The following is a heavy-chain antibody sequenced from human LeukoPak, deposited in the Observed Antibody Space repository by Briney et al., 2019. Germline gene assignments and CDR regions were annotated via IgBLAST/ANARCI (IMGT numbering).Heavy chain of an antibody. CDR3: VRDGEGVAISVNYRSDP. CDR2: MNLNKGNT. J-gene: IGHJ5*02. CDR1: GFTFTSYV. V-gene: IGHV1-8*01. D-gene: IGHD3-10*01. Sequence: SSVTVSCKASGFTFTSYVINGVRQAGGQGLEGVGWMNLNKGNTGYAQKFQGRVTMTRDTSIRTAYMELRGLRSEDTAVYYCVRDGEGVAISVNYRSDPWGQGTLITVSS.